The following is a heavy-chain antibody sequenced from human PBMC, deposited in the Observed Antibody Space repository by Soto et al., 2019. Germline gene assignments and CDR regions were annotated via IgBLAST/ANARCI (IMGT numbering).Heavy chain of an antibody. CDR2: ISSSGSTI. CDR3: VRALSSDSSGYQLDY. V-gene: IGHV3-48*03. CDR1: GCTFSSYE. Sequence: GGSLRLSCAASGCTFSSYEMNWVRQAPGKGLEWVSYISSSGSTIYYADSVKGRFTISRDNAKNSLYLQMNSLRAEDTAVYYCVRALSSDSSGYQLDYWGQGTLVSVSS. D-gene: IGHD3-22*01. J-gene: IGHJ4*02.